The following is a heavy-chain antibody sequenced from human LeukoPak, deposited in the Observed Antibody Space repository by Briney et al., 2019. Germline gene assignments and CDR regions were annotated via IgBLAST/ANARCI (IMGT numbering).Heavy chain of an antibody. CDR3: ARGGFLGPDY. V-gene: IGHV3-23*01. J-gene: IGHJ4*02. CDR2: ISDSGGNT. Sequence: PGGSLRLSCAASGFTFSSYAMTWVRHAPGKGLGRVSTISDSGGNTYYADSVAGRFTISRGNSRDTLYLQMNSLRADDTAVYFCARGGFLGPDYWGQGTLVTVSS. CDR1: GFTFSSYA. D-gene: IGHD3-16*01.